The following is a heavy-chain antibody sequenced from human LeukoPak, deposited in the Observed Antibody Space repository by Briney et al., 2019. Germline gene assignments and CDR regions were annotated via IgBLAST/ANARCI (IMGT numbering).Heavy chain of an antibody. Sequence: GGSLRLSCVGSGFIYGNYWMHWVRQAPGKGLEWVASVMQDGREKHYVDSVKGRFVISRDNTQNSVFLQMNSLKTVDTAVYYCITPLPYSAQGGQGTLVTVSS. CDR3: ITPLPYSAQ. J-gene: IGHJ4*02. V-gene: IGHV3-7*03. CDR2: VMQDGREK. D-gene: IGHD2-21*01. CDR1: GFIYGNYW.